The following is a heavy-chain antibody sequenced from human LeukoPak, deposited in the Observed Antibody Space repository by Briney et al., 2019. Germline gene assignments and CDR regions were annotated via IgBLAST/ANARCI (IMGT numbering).Heavy chain of an antibody. J-gene: IGHJ4*02. D-gene: IGHD6-19*01. V-gene: IGHV3-21*01. CDR2: IGSVTTYI. CDR1: GFTFSDYT. Sequence: KPGGSLRLSCAASGFTFSDYTMNWVRQAPGKGLEWVSSIGSVTTYIYYADSVKGRFTISRDNAKNSLSLQVNSLRAEDTAVYYCARAIAVAGPYYFDYWGQGTLVTVSS. CDR3: ARAIAVAGPYYFDY.